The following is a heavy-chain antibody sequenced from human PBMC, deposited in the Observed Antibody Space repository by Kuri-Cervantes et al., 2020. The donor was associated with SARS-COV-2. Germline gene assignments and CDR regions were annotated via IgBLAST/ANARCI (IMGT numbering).Heavy chain of an antibody. V-gene: IGHV1-18*01. CDR2: VSAYGGTP. D-gene: IGHD3-22*01. J-gene: IGHJ4*02. CDR3: ARGVPYYFDGTVSLRYYLDY. Sequence: ASVKVSCKTSGYNSNVYGVTWVRQAPGQGLEWVGWVSAYGGTPTYSQKFQGRVTFSTDTFTTTSYMELRSLRSDDTAVYYCARGVPYYFDGTVSLRYYLDYWGQGTLVTVSS. CDR1: GYNSNVYG.